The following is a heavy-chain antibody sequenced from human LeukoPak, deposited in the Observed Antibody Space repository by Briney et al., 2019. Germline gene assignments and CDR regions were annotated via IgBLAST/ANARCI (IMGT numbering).Heavy chain of an antibody. CDR3: VKDRDYYDSSGYYDFDY. D-gene: IGHD3-22*01. V-gene: IGHV3-64D*09. CDR2: ISSNGGST. J-gene: IGHJ4*02. CDR1: GFTFSSYA. Sequence: SGGSLRLSCSASGFTFSSYAMHWVRQAPGKGLKYVSAISSNGGSTYYADSVKGRFTISRDNSKNTLYLQMSSLRAEDTAVYYCVKDRDYYDSSGYYDFDYWGQGTLVTVSS.